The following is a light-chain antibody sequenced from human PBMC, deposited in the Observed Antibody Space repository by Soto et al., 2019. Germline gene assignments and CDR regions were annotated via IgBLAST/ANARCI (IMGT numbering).Light chain of an antibody. CDR2: KND. CDR3: ATWDASLSGWV. Sequence: QSVVSQPPSASGTPGQRVTISCSGSSSNIGRNYVYWYQQFPGTAPKLLIFKNDQRPSGVPGRFSGSKSGTSASLAISGLRSEDEADYYCATWDASLSGWVFGGGTKRTVL. CDR1: SSNIGRNY. J-gene: IGLJ3*02. V-gene: IGLV1-47*01.